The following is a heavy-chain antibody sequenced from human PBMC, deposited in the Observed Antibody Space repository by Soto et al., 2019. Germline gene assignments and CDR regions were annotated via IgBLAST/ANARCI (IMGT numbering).Heavy chain of an antibody. V-gene: IGHV4-61*08. Sequence: PSETLSLTCTVSGGSVSSGDYYWSWIRQPPGKGLEWIGYIYYSGSTNYNPSLKSRVSISLDTSKNQFSLRLTSVTAADTAVYYCARIPVDTYMINWFDPSGPVTLVTVSS. CDR3: ARIPVDTYMINWFDP. J-gene: IGHJ5*02. CDR1: GGSVSSGDYY. D-gene: IGHD5-18*01. CDR2: IYYSGST.